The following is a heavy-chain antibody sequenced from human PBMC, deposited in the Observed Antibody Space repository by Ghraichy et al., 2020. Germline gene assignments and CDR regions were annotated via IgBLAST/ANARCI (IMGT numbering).Heavy chain of an antibody. J-gene: IGHJ5*02. CDR1: GGSFSGYY. D-gene: IGHD6-19*01. V-gene: IGHV4-34*01. CDR2: INHSGST. CDR3: ARAQKNSSGWGSWFDP. Sequence: SQTLSLTCAVYGGSFSGYYWSWIRQPPGKGLEWIGEINHSGSTNYNPSLKSRVTISVDTSKNQFSLKLSSVTAADTAVYYCARAQKNSSGWGSWFDPWGQGTLVTVSS.